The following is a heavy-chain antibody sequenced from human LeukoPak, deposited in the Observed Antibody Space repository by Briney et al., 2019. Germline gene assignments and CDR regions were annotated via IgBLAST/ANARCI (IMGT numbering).Heavy chain of an antibody. CDR1: GYTFSTYG. D-gene: IGHD5-18*01. V-gene: IGHV1-18*01. CDR2: ISAYNGNT. Sequence: GASVKVSCKASGYTFSTYGLSWVRQAPGQGLEWMGWISAYNGNTNYGQKLQGRVTMTTDTSTSTAYMELRSLRSDDTAVYFCARQIWTPLYNGMDVWGQGTTVTVSS. J-gene: IGHJ6*02. CDR3: ARQIWTPLYNGMDV.